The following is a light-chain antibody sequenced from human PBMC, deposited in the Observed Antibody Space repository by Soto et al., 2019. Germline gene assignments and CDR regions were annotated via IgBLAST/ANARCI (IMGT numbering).Light chain of an antibody. CDR1: QSVSSS. CDR2: EAS. V-gene: IGKV3-11*01. Sequence: EIVLTQSPATLSLSPGERATLSCRASQSVSSSLAWYQQKLGQAPRLLIYEASDRATGIPASFSGSGSGTDFTLIISSLQPEDFAVYECQQGSTWPWTFGQGTKVEIK. CDR3: QQGSTWPWT. J-gene: IGKJ1*01.